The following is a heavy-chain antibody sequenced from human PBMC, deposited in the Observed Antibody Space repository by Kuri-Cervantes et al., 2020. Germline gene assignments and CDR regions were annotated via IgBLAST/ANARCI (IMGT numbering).Heavy chain of an antibody. J-gene: IGHJ3*02. V-gene: IGHV1-2*02. CDR1: GYTFTGYY. Sequence: ASVKVSCKASGYTFTGYYMHWVRQAPGQGLEWMGWINPNSGGTNYAQKFQGRVTMTRDTSISTAYMELSRLRSDDTAVYYCARLAYYYDSSGYLEREAFDIWGQGTMVTVSS. CDR3: ARLAYYYDSSGYLEREAFDI. CDR2: INPNSGGT. D-gene: IGHD3-22*01.